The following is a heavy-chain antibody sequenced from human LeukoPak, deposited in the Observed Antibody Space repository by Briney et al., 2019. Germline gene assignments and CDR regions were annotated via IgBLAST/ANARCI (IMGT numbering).Heavy chain of an antibody. Sequence: GGSLRLSCAASGFTFSSYSMNWVRQAPGKGLEWVSSISSSSSSYIYYADSVKGRFTISRDNAKNSLYLQMNSLRAEDTAVYYCARAQGYCSSTSCYVEGYYYYYMDVWGKGTTVTISS. CDR2: ISSSSSSYI. CDR1: GFTFSSYS. J-gene: IGHJ6*03. CDR3: ARAQGYCSSTSCYVEGYYYYYMDV. V-gene: IGHV3-21*01. D-gene: IGHD2-2*01.